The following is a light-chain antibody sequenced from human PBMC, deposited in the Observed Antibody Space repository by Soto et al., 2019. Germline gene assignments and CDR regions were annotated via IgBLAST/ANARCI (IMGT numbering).Light chain of an antibody. Sequence: EIVLTQSPGTLSLSPGERATLSCRASQSVRSNYLAWYQQKPGQAPRPLIFGASSRATGIPDGFSGKGSGTDFTLTISRLEPEDFAVYCCQQYGSSITFGQGTRLEIK. CDR3: QQYGSSIT. J-gene: IGKJ5*01. CDR2: GAS. V-gene: IGKV3-20*01. CDR1: QSVRSNY.